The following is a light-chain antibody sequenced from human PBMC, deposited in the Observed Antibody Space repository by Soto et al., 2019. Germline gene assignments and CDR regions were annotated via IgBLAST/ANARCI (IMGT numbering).Light chain of an antibody. CDR3: AAWDDNLNGPV. CDR2: SDD. Sequence: SALTHPPSAAGTPGQRVTISCSGSSSNIGGNSVNWYQHLPGTAPKILMYSDDERTSGVPDRFSGSKSGTSASLAISWLQSEDEADYYCAAWDDNLNGPVFGGGTKLTVL. CDR1: SSNIGGNS. J-gene: IGLJ2*01. V-gene: IGLV1-44*01.